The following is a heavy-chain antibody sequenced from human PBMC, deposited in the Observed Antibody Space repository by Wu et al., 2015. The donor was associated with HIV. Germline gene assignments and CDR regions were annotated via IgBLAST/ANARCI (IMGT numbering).Heavy chain of an antibody. CDR3: ARTAMGLFDY. D-gene: IGHD5-18*01. Sequence: QVHLVQSGADVKKPGASVKVSCKASGYTFTGYYMHWVRQAPGQGLEWMGWINPYSGGTNYAQKFQGRVTMTRDTSISTAYMELSSLRSVDTAVYYCARTAMGLFDYWGQGTLVTVSS. CDR1: GYTFTGYY. CDR2: INPYSGGT. J-gene: IGHJ4*02. V-gene: IGHV1-2*02.